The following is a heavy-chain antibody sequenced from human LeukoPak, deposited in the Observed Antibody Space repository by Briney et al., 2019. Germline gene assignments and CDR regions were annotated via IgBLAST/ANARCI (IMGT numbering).Heavy chain of an antibody. Sequence: ASVTVSFKASGYTFTNYGISWVRQAPGQGLEWMGWIGAYNGHTTYAQNIQGRLTMTTDTSTSTAYMDLRSLRSDDTAVYYCVRDFSCGGGTCSDCFDPWGQGTLVTVSS. CDR3: VRDFSCGGGTCSDCFDP. V-gene: IGHV1-18*01. CDR2: IGAYNGHT. J-gene: IGHJ5*02. CDR1: GYTFTNYG. D-gene: IGHD2-15*01.